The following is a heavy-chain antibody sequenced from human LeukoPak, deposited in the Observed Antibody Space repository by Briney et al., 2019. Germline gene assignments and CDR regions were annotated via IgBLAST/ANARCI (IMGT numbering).Heavy chain of an antibody. D-gene: IGHD6-19*01. CDR2: IYYSGST. CDR1: GGSISSYY. CDR3: AREYTLYRSGWFLDY. V-gene: IGHV4-59*12. Sequence: PSETLSLTCTVSGGSISSYYWSWIRQPPGKGLEWIGYIYYSGSTKYKPSLKSRVTISVDTSKNQFSLKLSSVTAADTAVYYCAREYTLYRSGWFLDYWGQGTVVTVSS. J-gene: IGHJ4*02.